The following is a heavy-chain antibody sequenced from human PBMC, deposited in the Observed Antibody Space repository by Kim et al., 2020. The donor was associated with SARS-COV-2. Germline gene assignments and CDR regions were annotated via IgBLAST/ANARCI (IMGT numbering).Heavy chain of an antibody. CDR1: GFTFSTYA. CDR2: INTGGGDR. Sequence: GALRLSCTASGFTFSTYAMSWVRQAPGKGLEWVSAINTGGGDRYYAESVKGRITISRDNSKDTLYIQMNSLRAEDTALYYCARRPLAGARFYGFDVWGQGTMVTVSS. D-gene: IGHD1-26*01. V-gene: IGHV3-23*01. CDR3: ARRPLAGARFYGFDV. J-gene: IGHJ3*01.